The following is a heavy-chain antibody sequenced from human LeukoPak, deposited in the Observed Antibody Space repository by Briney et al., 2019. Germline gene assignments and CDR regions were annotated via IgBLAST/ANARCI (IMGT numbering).Heavy chain of an antibody. V-gene: IGHV3-23*01. Sequence: QAGGSLRLSCAASGFTFSIYAMSWVRQAPGKGLEWVSAISGSGGSTYYADSVKGRFTISRDNSKNTLYLQMNSLRAEDTAVYYCAKAEMVRGVYFDYWGQGTLVTVSS. CDR3: AKAEMVRGVYFDY. D-gene: IGHD3-10*01. J-gene: IGHJ4*02. CDR2: ISGSGGST. CDR1: GFTFSIYA.